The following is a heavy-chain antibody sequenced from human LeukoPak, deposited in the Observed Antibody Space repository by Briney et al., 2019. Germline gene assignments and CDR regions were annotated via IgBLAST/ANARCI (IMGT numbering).Heavy chain of an antibody. V-gene: IGHV3-74*01. CDR1: GITFSRNS. Sequence: GSLRLSCSASGITFSRNSEHWVRQSPGEGLVWLSRIDPDGSTTNYADSVKGRFTISRDNAKNTLFLQMNSLRDEDTAVYYCASDVAYKFDWWGQGTLVTISS. CDR3: ASDVAYKFDW. J-gene: IGHJ4*02. CDR2: IDPDGSTT. D-gene: IGHD5-24*01.